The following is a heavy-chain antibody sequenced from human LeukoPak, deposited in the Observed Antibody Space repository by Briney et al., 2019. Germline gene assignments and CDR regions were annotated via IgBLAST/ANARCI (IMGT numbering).Heavy chain of an antibody. CDR1: GGTFSSYA. CDR3: ARGESIPTMCEY. D-gene: IGHD2-2*02. Sequence: GASVKVSCKASGGTFSSYAISWVRQAPGQGLEWMGGIIPILGTANYAQKFQGRVTITTDESTSTAYMELSSLRSEDTAVYYCARGESIPTMCEYWGQGTLVTVSS. V-gene: IGHV1-69*05. CDR2: IIPILGTA. J-gene: IGHJ4*02.